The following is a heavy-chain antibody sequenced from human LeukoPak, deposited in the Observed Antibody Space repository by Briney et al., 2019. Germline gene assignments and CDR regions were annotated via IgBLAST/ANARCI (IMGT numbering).Heavy chain of an antibody. Sequence: ASVKVSCKASGYTFTGYYMHWVRQAPGQGLEWMGRINPNSGGTNYAQKFQGRVTMTRDMSISTAYMELSRLRSDDTAVYYCARLYYGSGSPPDYWGQGTLVTVSS. CDR3: ARLYYGSGSPPDY. V-gene: IGHV1-2*06. D-gene: IGHD3-10*01. J-gene: IGHJ4*02. CDR2: INPNSGGT. CDR1: GYTFTGYY.